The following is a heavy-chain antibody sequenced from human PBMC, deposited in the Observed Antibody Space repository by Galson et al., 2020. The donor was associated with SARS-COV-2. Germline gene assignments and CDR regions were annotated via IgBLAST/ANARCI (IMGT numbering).Heavy chain of an antibody. CDR3: AGGGYFDAFDL. CDR2: MSCSGSTI. CDR1: GFTFSSYE. V-gene: IGHV3-48*03. Sequence: GGSLRLSCAASGFTFSSYEMNWVRQAPGKGLEWVSYMSCSGSTIYYADSVKGRFTISRDNAKNTLYLQMNSLRAEDTSVYYCAGGGYFDAFDLWCQGTIVTVSS. J-gene: IGHJ3*01. D-gene: IGHD6-19*01.